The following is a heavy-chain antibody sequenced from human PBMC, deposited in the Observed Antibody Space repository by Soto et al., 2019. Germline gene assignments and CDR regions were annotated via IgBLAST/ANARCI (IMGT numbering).Heavy chain of an antibody. CDR2: SYYSGST. V-gene: IGHV4-31*03. CDR3: ASRILTGYSPYYYYYGMDV. CDR1: GASLSSVGYY. Sequence: QVQLQESGPGLVKPSQTLSLTCTVSGASLSSVGYYWRCIRQRPGKFLELLGYSYYSGSTYYNPSLKSRVTIAVDTSKNQFSLKASSVTAADTAVYYCASRILTGYSPYYYYYGMDVWGQGTTVTVSS. D-gene: IGHD3-9*01. J-gene: IGHJ6*02.